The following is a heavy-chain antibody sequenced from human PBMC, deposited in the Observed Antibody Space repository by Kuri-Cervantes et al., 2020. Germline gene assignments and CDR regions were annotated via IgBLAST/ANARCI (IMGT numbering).Heavy chain of an antibody. Sequence: SQTLSLTCAVYGGSFSGYYWSWIRQPPGKGLEWIGYIYYSGSTNYNPSLKSRVTISVDTSKNQFSLKLSSVTAADTAVYYCARGGPYCGGDCPYYFDYWGQGTLVTVSS. CDR1: GGSFSGYY. V-gene: IGHV4-59*01. CDR2: IYYSGST. J-gene: IGHJ4*02. D-gene: IGHD2-21*02. CDR3: ARGGPYCGGDCPYYFDY.